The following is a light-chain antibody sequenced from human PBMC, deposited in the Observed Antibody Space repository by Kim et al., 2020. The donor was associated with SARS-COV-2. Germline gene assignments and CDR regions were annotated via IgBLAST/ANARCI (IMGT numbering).Light chain of an antibody. J-gene: IGKJ5*01. Sequence: SPGERVTLSCRASQSVASNLAWYQQKPGQPPRRLFYGVSIRASGVPARFSGSGSGTEFTLTIDSLQSEDFAVYFCQQYKDWPPITFGQGTRLEIK. CDR2: GVS. CDR3: QQYKDWPPIT. V-gene: IGKV3-15*01. CDR1: QSVASN.